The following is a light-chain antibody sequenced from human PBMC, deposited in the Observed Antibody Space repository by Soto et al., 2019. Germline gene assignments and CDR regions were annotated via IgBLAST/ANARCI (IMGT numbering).Light chain of an antibody. CDR2: DAS. CDR3: QQRSNWPPWIT. Sequence: EIVLTQSPATLSLSPGERATLSCRASQSVSSYLAWYQQKPGQAPRLLIYDASNRATGIPARFSGSGSGTDVTLTISSLEPEDFAVYYGQQRSNWPPWITFGQGTRLEIK. J-gene: IGKJ5*01. CDR1: QSVSSY. V-gene: IGKV3-11*01.